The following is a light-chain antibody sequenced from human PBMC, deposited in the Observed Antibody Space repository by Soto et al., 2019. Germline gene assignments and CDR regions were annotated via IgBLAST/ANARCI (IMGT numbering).Light chain of an antibody. CDR1: QSISNS. CDR2: DAS. CDR3: QQYNRYSPWT. Sequence: DIQMTQSPSTLSASVGDRVTITCRASQSISNSLAWYQQKPGKAPKVLIYDASSLESGVPSRFSGSVSGTEFTLTISSLRPDDFATYYCQQYNRYSPWTFGQGTKVDIK. J-gene: IGKJ1*01. V-gene: IGKV1-5*01.